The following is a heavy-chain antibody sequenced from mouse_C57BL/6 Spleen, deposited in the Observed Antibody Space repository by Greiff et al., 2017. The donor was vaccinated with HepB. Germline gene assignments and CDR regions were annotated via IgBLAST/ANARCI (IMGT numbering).Heavy chain of an antibody. CDR1: GYTFTSYG. D-gene: IGHD1-1*01. J-gene: IGHJ1*03. V-gene: IGHV1-58*01. Sequence: VHVKQSGAELVRPGSSVKMSCKTSGYTFTSYGINWVKQRPGQGLEWIGYIYIGNGYTEYNEKFKGKATLTSDTSSSTAYMQLSSLTSEDSAIYFCARGGAVVAPWYFDVWGTGTTVTVSS. CDR2: IYIGNGYT. CDR3: ARGGAVVAPWYFDV.